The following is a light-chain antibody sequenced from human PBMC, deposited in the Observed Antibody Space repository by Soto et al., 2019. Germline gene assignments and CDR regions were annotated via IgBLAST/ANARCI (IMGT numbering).Light chain of an antibody. J-gene: IGKJ1*01. CDR3: QQSYTTLGT. CDR2: GAS. Sequence: DIQLTQSPSSLSASVGDRVIITCRASQSISVYVNWFQQKPGRAPKLPIYGASSLQGGVPSRFSGSGSGTDFTLTISSLQPEDFATYYCQQSYTTLGTFGQGTKVDIK. V-gene: IGKV1-39*01. CDR1: QSISVY.